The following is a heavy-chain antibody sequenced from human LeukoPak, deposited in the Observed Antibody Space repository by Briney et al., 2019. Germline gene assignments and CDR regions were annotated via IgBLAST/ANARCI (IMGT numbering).Heavy chain of an antibody. Sequence: GGSLRLSCAASGFTFSSSYISWVRQAPGKGLEWVSAISGSGGSTYYADSVKGRFTISRDNSKNTLYLQMNSLRAEDTAVYYCAKDRVDSGSYFDYWGQGTLVTVSS. J-gene: IGHJ4*02. D-gene: IGHD1-26*01. CDR3: AKDRVDSGSYFDY. CDR1: GFTFSSSY. V-gene: IGHV3-23*01. CDR2: ISGSGGST.